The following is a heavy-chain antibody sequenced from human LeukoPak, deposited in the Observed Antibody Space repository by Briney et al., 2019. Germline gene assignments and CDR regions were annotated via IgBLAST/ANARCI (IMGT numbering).Heavy chain of an antibody. J-gene: IGHJ4*02. Sequence: GGSLRLSCAASGFTFSSYWMHWVRQAPGKGLVWVSRINSDGSSTSYADSVKGRFTISRDNAKNTLYLQMNSLRAEDTAVYYCARVSGYGDYVEATTPTDYWGQGTLVTVSS. CDR3: ARVSGYGDYVEATTPTDY. V-gene: IGHV3-74*01. CDR2: INSDGSST. CDR1: GFTFSSYW. D-gene: IGHD4-17*01.